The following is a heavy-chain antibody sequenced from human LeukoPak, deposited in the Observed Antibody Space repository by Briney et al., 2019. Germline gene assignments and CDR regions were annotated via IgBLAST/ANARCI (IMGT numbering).Heavy chain of an antibody. J-gene: IGHJ4*02. CDR2: IFYSGST. Sequence: PSETLSLTCTVSGASISSYYWSGIRQPPGKGLEWSGYIFYSGSTNYNPSLKSRVTISVDTSKNQFSLKLSSMTAADTAVYYCASGPYPAAGTDHQFDYWGQGTLVTVSS. CDR3: ASGPYPAAGTDHQFDY. V-gene: IGHV4-59*01. CDR1: GASISSYY. D-gene: IGHD6-13*01.